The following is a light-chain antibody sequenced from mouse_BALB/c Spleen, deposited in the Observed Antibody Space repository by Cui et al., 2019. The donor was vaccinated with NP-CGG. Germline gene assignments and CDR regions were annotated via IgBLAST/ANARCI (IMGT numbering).Light chain of an antibody. J-gene: IGLJ1*01. V-gene: IGLV1*01. CDR2: GTN. CDR3: ALWYSTHWV. Sequence: QAVVTQESALTTSPGETVTLTCRSSTGAVTTSNYANWVQEKPDHLFNGPIGGTNNRPPGVPARFSGSLIGNKAALTITGAQTEDEAIYFCALWYSTHWVFGEGTKLTVL. CDR1: TGAVTTSNY.